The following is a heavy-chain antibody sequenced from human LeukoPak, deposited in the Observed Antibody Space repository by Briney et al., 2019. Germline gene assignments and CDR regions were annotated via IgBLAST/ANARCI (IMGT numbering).Heavy chain of an antibody. V-gene: IGHV3-73*01. Sequence: GGSLRLSCAASGFTFSGSAMHWVRQASGKGLEWVGRIRSKANSYATAYAASVKGRFTISRDDSKNTAYLQMNSLKTEDTAVYYCAKRTITFGGVIGSFDYWGQGTLVTVSS. CDR3: AKRTITFGGVIGSFDY. CDR1: GFTFSGSA. J-gene: IGHJ4*02. CDR2: IRSKANSYAT. D-gene: IGHD3-16*02.